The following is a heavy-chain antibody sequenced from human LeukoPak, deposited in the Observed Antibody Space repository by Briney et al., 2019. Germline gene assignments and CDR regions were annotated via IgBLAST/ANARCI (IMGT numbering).Heavy chain of an antibody. Sequence: SETLSLTCTVSGGSISSGGYYWSWIRQHPGKGLEWIGYIYYSGSTYYNPSLKSRVTISVDTSKNQFSLKLSSVTAADTAVYYCARGRPYYYGSGSGFDPWGQGTLVTVSS. CDR3: ARGRPYYYGSGSGFDP. CDR1: GGSISSGGYY. V-gene: IGHV4-31*03. CDR2: IYYSGST. D-gene: IGHD3-10*01. J-gene: IGHJ5*02.